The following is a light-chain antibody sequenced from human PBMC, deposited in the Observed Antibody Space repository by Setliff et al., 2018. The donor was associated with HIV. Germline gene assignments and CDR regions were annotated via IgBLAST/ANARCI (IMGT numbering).Light chain of an antibody. Sequence: ALTQPASVSGSPGQSITISCTGTSSDVGAYNYVSWYQQHPGKAPKLMIYEVSNRPSGVSNRFSGSKSGNTASLTISGLQAEDEADYYCSSYITNSTSDVFGTGTKGTVL. CDR1: SSDVGAYNY. J-gene: IGLJ1*01. CDR2: EVS. V-gene: IGLV2-14*01. CDR3: SSYITNSTSDV.